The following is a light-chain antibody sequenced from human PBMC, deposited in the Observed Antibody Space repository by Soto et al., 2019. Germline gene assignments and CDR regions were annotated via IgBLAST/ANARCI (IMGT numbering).Light chain of an antibody. CDR1: QSISSY. CDR3: QQSYSTPPYT. J-gene: IGKJ2*01. Sequence: DLQMTQSPSSLSASVGDRVTITCRASQSISSYLNWYQQKPGKAPKLLIYAASSLQSGVPSRFSGSGSGTDFTLTISSLQPEDFATYYCQQSYSTPPYTFGQGTKLELK. CDR2: AAS. V-gene: IGKV1-39*01.